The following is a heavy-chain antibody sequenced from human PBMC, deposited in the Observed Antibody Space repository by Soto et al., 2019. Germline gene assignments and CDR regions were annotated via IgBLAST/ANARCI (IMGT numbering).Heavy chain of an antibody. J-gene: IGHJ5*02. CDR1: RGSFSSYP. CDR2: IIPFFVTT. D-gene: IGHD4-17*01. CDR3: ASRPVMEVENYGNWLDH. V-gene: IGHV1-69*13. Sequence: SLKVSFKASRGSFSSYPINLLLHSPGQGLEWMGLIIPFFVTTHSAQKFQDILTITADEYTSTTLMELSSLRSEDTDVYYCASRPVMEVENYGNWLDHWGQGTLVTVSS.